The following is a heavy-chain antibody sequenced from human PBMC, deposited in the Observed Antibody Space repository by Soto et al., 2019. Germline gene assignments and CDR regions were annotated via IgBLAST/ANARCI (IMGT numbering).Heavy chain of an antibody. CDR3: ARGGSSGWRIKTFDY. CDR2: INHSGST. CDR1: GGSFSGYY. D-gene: IGHD6-19*01. Sequence: QVQLQQWGAGLLKPSETLSLTCAVYGGSFSGYYWSWIRQPPGKGLEWIGEINHSGSTNYNPSLKIRVTIPVDTSKNQFALKLGSVTDADTAVYYCARGGSSGWRIKTFDYWGQGTLVTVS. V-gene: IGHV4-34*01. J-gene: IGHJ4*02.